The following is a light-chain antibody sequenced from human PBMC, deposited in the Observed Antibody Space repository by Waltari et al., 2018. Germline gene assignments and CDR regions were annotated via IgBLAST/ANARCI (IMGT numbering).Light chain of an antibody. J-gene: IGKJ2*01. Sequence: DVQMTQSPSSLSASVVDRVTITCRASQSISSDLNWYQQKPGKAPKLLIYAASSLQSGVPSRFSGSGSGTYFTLTISSLQPEDFAIFYCQQSFSTPYTFGQGTNLDIK. CDR3: QQSFSTPYT. CDR1: QSISSD. V-gene: IGKV1-39*01. CDR2: AAS.